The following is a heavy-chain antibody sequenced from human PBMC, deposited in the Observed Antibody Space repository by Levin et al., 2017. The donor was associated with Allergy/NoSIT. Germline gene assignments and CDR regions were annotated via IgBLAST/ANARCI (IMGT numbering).Heavy chain of an antibody. Sequence: GGSLRLSCAASGFIFSSYAMSWVRQAPGKGLEWVSAISGSGGATYYADSVKGRFTISRDNSKNTLYLQMNSLRAEDTAVYYCALGVIGYCGGDSCHAYDCRGQGTLVRVSA. CDR2: ISGSGGAT. D-gene: IGHD2-21*02. CDR3: ALGVIGYCGGDSCHAYDC. V-gene: IGHV3-23*01. CDR1: GFIFSSYA. J-gene: IGHJ4*02.